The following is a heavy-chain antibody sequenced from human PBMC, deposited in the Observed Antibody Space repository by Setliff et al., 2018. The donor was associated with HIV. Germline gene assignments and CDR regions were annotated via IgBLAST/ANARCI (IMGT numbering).Heavy chain of an antibody. D-gene: IGHD4-17*01. J-gene: IGHJ5*02. CDR3: AKDSSTTVTPNWFDP. V-gene: IGHV3-21*04. CDR2: ISSRSSYI. Sequence: PGGSLRLSCAASGFTFSSYSMNWVRQAPGKGLEWVSSISSRSSYIYYADSVKGRFTISRDNAKNSLYLQMNSLRAEDTAVYFCAKDSSTTVTPNWFDPWGQGTLVTVSS. CDR1: GFTFSSYS.